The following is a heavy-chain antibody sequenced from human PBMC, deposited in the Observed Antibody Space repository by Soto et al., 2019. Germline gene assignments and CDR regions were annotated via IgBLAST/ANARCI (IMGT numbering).Heavy chain of an antibody. J-gene: IGHJ6*02. CDR3: ARQLAPSYYYYGMDV. V-gene: IGHV3-33*01. CDR1: GFTFSSYG. D-gene: IGHD1-1*01. Sequence: QVQLVESEGGVVQPGRSLRLSCAASGFTFSSYGKHWVRQAPGKGLEWVAVIWYDGSNKYYADSVKGRFTISRDNSKNTVYLQMNSLRAEDTAVYYCARQLAPSYYYYGMDVWGQGTTVTVSS. CDR2: IWYDGSNK.